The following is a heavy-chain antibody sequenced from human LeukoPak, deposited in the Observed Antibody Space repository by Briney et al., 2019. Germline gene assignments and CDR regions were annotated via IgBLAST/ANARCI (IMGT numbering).Heavy chain of an antibody. V-gene: IGHV4-4*09. CDR3: ASAGGSSWNPYYYYYYMDV. D-gene: IGHD6-13*01. Sequence: SETLSLTCTVSGGSISSYYWSWIRQPPGKGLECIGYIYTSGSTNYNPSLKSRVTISVDTSKNQFSLKLSSVTAADTAVYYCASAGGSSWNPYYYYYYMDVWGKGTTVTVSS. J-gene: IGHJ6*03. CDR2: IYTSGST. CDR1: GGSISSYY.